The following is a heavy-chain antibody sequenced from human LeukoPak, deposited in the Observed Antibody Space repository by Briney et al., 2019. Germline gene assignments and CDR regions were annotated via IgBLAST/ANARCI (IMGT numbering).Heavy chain of an antibody. Sequence: ASVKVSCKASGYSFGGSYINWVRQAPGQGLEWMGSINADSGATDSTQKFQGRVTMTRATSISTAYMELTSLTSDDMAIYYCVKQGAGSLSWGQGTLLIVSS. V-gene: IGHV1-2*02. CDR3: VKQGAGSLS. CDR2: INADSGAT. J-gene: IGHJ4*02. D-gene: IGHD6-19*01. CDR1: GYSFGGSY.